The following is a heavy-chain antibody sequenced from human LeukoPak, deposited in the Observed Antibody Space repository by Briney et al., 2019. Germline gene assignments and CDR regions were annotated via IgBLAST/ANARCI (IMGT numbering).Heavy chain of an antibody. J-gene: IGHJ4*02. CDR2: MNIDGSEK. Sequence: SGGSLRLSCAASGFTFSSYWMGWVRQAPGKRLEWVANMNIDGSEKYYADSVKGRFTISRDNAKNSLYLQMNSLRAEDTAMYYCSREGRDYYASGAYAYPFEYWGQGTRVAVSS. CDR1: GFTFSSYW. V-gene: IGHV3-7*01. CDR3: SREGRDYYASGAYAYPFEY. D-gene: IGHD3-10*01.